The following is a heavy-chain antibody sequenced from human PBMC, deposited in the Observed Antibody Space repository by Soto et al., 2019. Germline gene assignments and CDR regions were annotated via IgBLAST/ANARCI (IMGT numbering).Heavy chain of an antibody. J-gene: IGHJ6*02. V-gene: IGHV1-69*02. Sequence: ASVKVSCKASGGTFSSYTISWVRQAPGQGLEWMGRIIAILGKTNYAQKFQGRVTITRDTSASTAYMELSSLRSEDTAVYYCASSYCSGGSCYDYYYGMDVWGQGTTVTVSS. CDR3: ASSYCSGGSCYDYYYGMDV. CDR1: GGTFSSYT. CDR2: IIAILGKT. D-gene: IGHD2-15*01.